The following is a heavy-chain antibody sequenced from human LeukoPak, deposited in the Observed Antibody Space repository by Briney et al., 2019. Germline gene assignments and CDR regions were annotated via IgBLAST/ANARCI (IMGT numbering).Heavy chain of an antibody. J-gene: IGHJ4*02. CDR3: ARERGSGSYYNV. Sequence: GGSLRLSCAASGFTFSSYSMNWVRQAPGKGLEWVSAISGSGGSTYYADSVKGRFTISRDNSKNTLYLQMNSLRAEDTAVYYCARERGSGSYYNVWGQGTLVTVSS. CDR1: GFTFSSYS. CDR2: ISGSGGST. D-gene: IGHD3-10*01. V-gene: IGHV3-23*01.